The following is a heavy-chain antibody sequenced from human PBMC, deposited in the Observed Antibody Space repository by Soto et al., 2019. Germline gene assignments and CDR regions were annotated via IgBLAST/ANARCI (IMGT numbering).Heavy chain of an antibody. CDR1: VYTFTSYY. Sequence: XSVKVSFKASVYTFTSYYMHWVRQAPGQGLEWMGIINPSGGSTSYAQKFQGRVTMTRDTSTSTVYMELSSLRSEDTAVYYCARGLTTGGYFDYWGQGSLVTVSS. D-gene: IGHD4-4*01. CDR3: ARGLTTGGYFDY. CDR2: INPSGGST. V-gene: IGHV1-46*01. J-gene: IGHJ4*02.